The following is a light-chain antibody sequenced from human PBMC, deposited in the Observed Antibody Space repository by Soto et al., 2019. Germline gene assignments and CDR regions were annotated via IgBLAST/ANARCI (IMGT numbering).Light chain of an antibody. V-gene: IGKV3-20*01. CDR2: VAS. Sequence: EIVLTQSPGTLSLSPGERATLSCRASQSVSSSYLAWYQQKPGQAPRLLIYVASSRATGIPDRFSGSGSGPDFTLTISRLAPEAFAVYYCEQYGSSPPELTFGGGTQVEIK. J-gene: IGKJ4*01. CDR1: QSVSSSY. CDR3: EQYGSSPPELT.